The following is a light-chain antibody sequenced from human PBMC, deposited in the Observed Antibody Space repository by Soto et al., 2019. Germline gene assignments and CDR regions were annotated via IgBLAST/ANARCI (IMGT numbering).Light chain of an antibody. J-gene: IGKJ3*01. CDR1: QSIRIA. Sequence: DIQMTQSPPSLSASVGDTVTITCRASQSIRIALNWYQQEPGKAPNLLIYGTSYLRSGVPSRFSGSASGTDFTLTISGLQPEDFATYYCQQSFTKPYTFGPGTRVDF. CDR3: QQSFTKPYT. CDR2: GTS. V-gene: IGKV1-39*01.